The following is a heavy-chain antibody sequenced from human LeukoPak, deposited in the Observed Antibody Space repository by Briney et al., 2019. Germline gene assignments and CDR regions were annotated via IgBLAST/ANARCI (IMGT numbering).Heavy chain of an antibody. Sequence: GGSLRLSCAASGFTFSTYTMNWVRQAPGKGLEWVSSISSSSSYIYYADSVKGRFTISRDNAKNSLYLQMNSLRAEDTAVYYCAREYSGSLRSGVDYWGQGTLVTVSS. D-gene: IGHD1-26*01. V-gene: IGHV3-21*01. CDR3: AREYSGSLRSGVDY. CDR2: ISSSSSYI. J-gene: IGHJ4*02. CDR1: GFTFSTYT.